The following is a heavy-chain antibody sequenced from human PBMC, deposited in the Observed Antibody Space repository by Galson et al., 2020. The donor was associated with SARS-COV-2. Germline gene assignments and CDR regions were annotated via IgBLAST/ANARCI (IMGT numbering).Heavy chain of an antibody. CDR3: ATDLNWDCSGGSCYPTY. CDR2: ISWNSGSI. Sequence: GGSLRLSCAASGFTFDDYAIHWVRQAPGKGLEWVSGISWNSGSIGYADSVKGRFTISRDNAKNSLYLQMNSLRAEDTALYYCATDLNWDCSGGSCYPTYWGQGTLVTVSS. V-gene: IGHV3-9*01. J-gene: IGHJ4*02. D-gene: IGHD2-15*01. CDR1: GFTFDDYA.